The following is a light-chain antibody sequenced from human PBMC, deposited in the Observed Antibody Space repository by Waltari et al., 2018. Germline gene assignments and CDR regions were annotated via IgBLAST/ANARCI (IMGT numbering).Light chain of an antibody. CDR1: QDLRNN. Sequence: ETLMTQSPVTLSVSPGESVLLSCRASQDLRNNIAWYQHKPGQPPRLLIYGAFSRADGIPDRFFGSGSGTDFALSISSLQSDDFAVYFCQQYDTWPPTFAPGTTVDL. CDR2: GAF. V-gene: IGKV3-15*01. J-gene: IGKJ3*01. CDR3: QQYDTWPPT.